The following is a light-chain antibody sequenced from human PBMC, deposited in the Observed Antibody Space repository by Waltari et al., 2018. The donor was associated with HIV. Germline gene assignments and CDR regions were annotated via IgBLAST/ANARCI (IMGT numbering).Light chain of an antibody. CDR2: EVS. J-gene: IGKJ2*01. CDR3: MQTVELPYT. CDR1: RSPTYTDEKTP. Sequence: MMTPTPLSLSVTPGQPASISCRSRRSPTYTDEKTPLYWLLQRPGQPPHLLIYEVSKRCSGVPERVSGSGSGTDFTLHIRRVEAEDVGVYYCMQTVELPYTFGQGTKLEMK. V-gene: IGKV2D-29*01.